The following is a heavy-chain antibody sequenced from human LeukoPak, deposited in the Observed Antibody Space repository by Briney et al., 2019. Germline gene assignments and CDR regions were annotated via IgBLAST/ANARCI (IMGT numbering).Heavy chain of an antibody. V-gene: IGHV3-21*01. CDR2: ISSSSSYI. CDR3: ARAKLPGITIFGVVKNAFDI. J-gene: IGHJ3*02. CDR1: GFTFSSYS. D-gene: IGHD3-3*01. Sequence: PGGSLRLSCAASGFTFSSYSMNWVRRAPGKGLEWVSSISSSSSYIYYADSVKGRFTISRDNAKNSLYLQMNSLRAEDTAVYYCARAKLPGITIFGVVKNAFDIWGQGTMVTVSS.